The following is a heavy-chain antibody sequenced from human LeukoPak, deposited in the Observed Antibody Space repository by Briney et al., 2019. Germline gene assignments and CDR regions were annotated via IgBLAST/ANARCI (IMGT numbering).Heavy chain of an antibody. Sequence: ASVTVSCKASGYTFTSYGISWVRQAPGQGLEGMGWISAYNGNTNYAQKLQGRVTMTTDTSTSTAYMELRSLRSDDTAVYYCAREMATPPFDYWGQGTLVTVSS. V-gene: IGHV1-18*01. CDR1: GYTFTSYG. CDR2: ISAYNGNT. D-gene: IGHD5-24*01. J-gene: IGHJ4*02. CDR3: AREMATPPFDY.